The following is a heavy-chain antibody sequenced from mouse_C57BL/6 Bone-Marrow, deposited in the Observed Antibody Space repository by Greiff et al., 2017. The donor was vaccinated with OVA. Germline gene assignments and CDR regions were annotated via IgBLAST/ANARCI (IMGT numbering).Heavy chain of an antibody. CDR2: IHPNSGST. J-gene: IGHJ2*01. CDR3: AKGAYGSSFDY. V-gene: IGHV1-64*01. Sequence: QVQLQQSGAELVKPGASVKLSCKASGYTFTSYWMHWVKQRPGQGLEWIGMIHPNSGSTNYNEKFKSKATLTVDKPSSTAYMQLSSRTSEDSAVYYCAKGAYGSSFDYWGQGTTLTVSS. CDR1: GYTFTSYW. D-gene: IGHD1-1*01.